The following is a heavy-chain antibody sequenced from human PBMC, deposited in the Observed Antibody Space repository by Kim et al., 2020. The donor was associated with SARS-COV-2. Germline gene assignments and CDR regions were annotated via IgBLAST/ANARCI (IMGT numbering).Heavy chain of an antibody. CDR1: GFTFDDYA. J-gene: IGHJ6*02. CDR2: ISGDGGST. Sequence: GGSLRLSCAASGFTFDDYAMHWVRQAPGKGLEWVSLISGDGGSTYYADSVKGRFTISRDNSKNSLYLQMNSLRTEDTALYYCAKDIRWGYYYYGMDVWGQGTTVTVSS. D-gene: IGHD3-16*01. V-gene: IGHV3-43*02. CDR3: AKDIRWGYYYYGMDV.